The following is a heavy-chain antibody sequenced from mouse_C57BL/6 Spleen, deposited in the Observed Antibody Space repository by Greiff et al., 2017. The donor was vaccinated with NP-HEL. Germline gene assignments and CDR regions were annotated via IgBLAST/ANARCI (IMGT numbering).Heavy chain of an antibody. J-gene: IGHJ3*01. CDR3: AREGDYTLFAY. D-gene: IGHD2-12*01. V-gene: IGHV1-72*01. Sequence: QVQLQQPGAELVKPGASVKLSCKASGYTFTSYWMHWVKQRPGRGLEWIGRIDPNSGGTKYNEKFKSKATLTVDKPSSTAYMQISSLTSEDSAVYYCAREGDYTLFAYWGQGTLVTVSA. CDR1: GYTFTSYW. CDR2: IDPNSGGT.